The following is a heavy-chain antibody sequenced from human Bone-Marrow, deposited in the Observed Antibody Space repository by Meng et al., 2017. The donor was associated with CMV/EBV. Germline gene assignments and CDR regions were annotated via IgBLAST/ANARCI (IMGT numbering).Heavy chain of an antibody. J-gene: IGHJ4*02. CDR2: IYYSGST. CDR3: ARVVFGEVVPYDY. CDR1: GYSISSGYY. D-gene: IGHD3-10*02. V-gene: IGHV4-38-2*02. Sequence: SETLSLTCTVSGYSISSGYYWSWFRQPPGKGLEWIGGIYYSGSTYYYPSLKSRVTITVDTSKNQFSLKLSSVTAADTAVYYWARVVFGEVVPYDYWGQGTLVTVSS.